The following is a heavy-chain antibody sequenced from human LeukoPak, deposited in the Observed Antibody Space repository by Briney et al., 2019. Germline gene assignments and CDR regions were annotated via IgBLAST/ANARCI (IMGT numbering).Heavy chain of an antibody. CDR1: GGSISSSNW. CDR2: IYHSGST. V-gene: IGHV4-4*02. J-gene: IGHJ6*03. D-gene: IGHD6-19*01. CDR3: ARTRGIAVAGTYLDV. Sequence: PSETLSLTCAVSGGSISSSNWWSWVRQPPGKGLEWIGEIYHSGSTNYNPSLKSRVTISVDTSKNQFSLKLSSVTAADTAVYYCARTRGIAVAGTYLDVWGKGTTVTISS.